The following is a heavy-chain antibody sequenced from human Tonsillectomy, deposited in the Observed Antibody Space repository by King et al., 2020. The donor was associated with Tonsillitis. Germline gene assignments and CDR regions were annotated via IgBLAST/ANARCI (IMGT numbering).Heavy chain of an antibody. CDR2: INHSGST. Sequence: VQLQQWGAGLLKASETLSLTCAVYGGSFSGYYWSWIRQPPGKGLEWIGEINHSGSTNYNPSLKSRVTVSVDTSKNQFSLKLSSVTAADTAVYYCARARYYYDANWFDPWGQGTLVTVSS. CDR3: ARARYYYDANWFDP. CDR1: GGSFSGYY. D-gene: IGHD3-22*01. J-gene: IGHJ5*02. V-gene: IGHV4-34*01.